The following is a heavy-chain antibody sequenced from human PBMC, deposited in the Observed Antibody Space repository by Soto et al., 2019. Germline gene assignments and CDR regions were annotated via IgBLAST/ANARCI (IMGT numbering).Heavy chain of an antibody. CDR1: GFTFSSYW. D-gene: IGHD3-10*01. V-gene: IGHV3-7*05. Sequence: EVQLVESGGGLVQPGGSLRLSCAASGFTFSSYWMSWVRQAPGKGLEWVANIKQDGSEQYYVDSVKGRFTISRDNAKNSLYLQMNSLRAEDTAVYYCASRDITMVRGVYYYYDMDVWGQGTTVTVSS. CDR2: IKQDGSEQ. CDR3: ASRDITMVRGVYYYYDMDV. J-gene: IGHJ6*02.